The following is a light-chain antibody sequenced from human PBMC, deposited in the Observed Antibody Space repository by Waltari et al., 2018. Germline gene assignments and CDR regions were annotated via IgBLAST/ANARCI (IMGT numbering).Light chain of an antibody. Sequence: QSALTQPPSASGSPGQSVTTSCTGTSTDVGGYNYVSWYQQYPGRAPKLMIYEVTKRPSGVPDRFSGSKSGNTASLTVSGLQADDEADYYCSSYAGSNNYWVFGGGTTLTVL. CDR3: SSYAGSNNYWV. CDR2: EVT. V-gene: IGLV2-8*01. J-gene: IGLJ3*02. CDR1: STDVGGYNY.